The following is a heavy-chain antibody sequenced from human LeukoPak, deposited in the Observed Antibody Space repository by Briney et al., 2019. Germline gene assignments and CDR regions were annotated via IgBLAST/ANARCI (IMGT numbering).Heavy chain of an antibody. Sequence: GSLRLSCAASGFTFSSYWMHWVRHTPGNGLVWVSRIKGDGSSTSYADSVKGRFTISRDNAKNTLYLQMNSLRAEDTAVYYCARDGYSFGHDFDYWGQGTLVTVSS. CDR3: ARDGYSFGHDFDY. D-gene: IGHD5-18*01. V-gene: IGHV3-74*01. J-gene: IGHJ4*02. CDR2: IKGDGSST. CDR1: GFTFSSYW.